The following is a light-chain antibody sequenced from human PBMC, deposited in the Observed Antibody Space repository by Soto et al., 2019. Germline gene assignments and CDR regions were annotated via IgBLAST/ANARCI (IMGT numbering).Light chain of an antibody. V-gene: IGKV3-15*01. Sequence: EIVMTQSPATLSVSPGERATLSCRASESVSSNLAWYQQKPGQAPRLLIYGASTRATGIPARISGSGSGTEFTLTISSLQSEDVAVDYCQQYNKWRTFGQGTKVEVK. CDR1: ESVSSN. CDR2: GAS. CDR3: QQYNKWRT. J-gene: IGKJ1*01.